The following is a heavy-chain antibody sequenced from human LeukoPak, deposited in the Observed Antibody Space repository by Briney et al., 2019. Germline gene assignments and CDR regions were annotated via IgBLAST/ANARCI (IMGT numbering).Heavy chain of an antibody. CDR3: ARPSGVAAISDY. CDR2: IYHGDSDT. D-gene: IGHD2-15*01. J-gene: IGHJ4*02. Sequence: GESLKISRKRSLYSFTSYWIGWVRQMPGKGLEWMGIIYHGDSDTSYSPSFEGQVTISADKSISTAYLQWSSLKASDTAMYYCARPSGVAAISDYWGQGTLVTVS. CDR1: LYSFTSYW. V-gene: IGHV5-51*01.